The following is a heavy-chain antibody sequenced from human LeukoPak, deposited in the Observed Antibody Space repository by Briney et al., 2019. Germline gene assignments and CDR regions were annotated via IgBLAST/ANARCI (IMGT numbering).Heavy chain of an antibody. CDR3: ATLNRYYDIAY. D-gene: IGHD3-9*01. CDR2: IYYSGST. J-gene: IGHJ4*02. CDR1: GGSISSSSYY. V-gene: IGHV4-39*01. Sequence: SETLSLTCTVSGGSISSSSYYWGWIRQPPGKGLEWTGSIYYSGSTYYNPTLKSRVTISVDTSKNQFSLKLSSVTAADTAVYYCATLNRYYDIAYWGQGTLVTVSS.